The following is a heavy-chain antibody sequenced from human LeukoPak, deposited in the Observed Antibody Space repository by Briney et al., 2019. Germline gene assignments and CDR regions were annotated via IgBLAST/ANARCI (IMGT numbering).Heavy chain of an antibody. J-gene: IGHJ5*02. Sequence: ASLKVSCKASGYTFTGYHMHWVRQAPGQGLEWMGWTNPDSGGTKYAQKFQGRVTMTRDTSISTAYMELSRLSSDDTAVYYCARQRDRYNWFDPWGQGTLVTVSS. CDR1: GYTFTGYH. V-gene: IGHV1-2*02. CDR3: ARQRDRYNWFDP. CDR2: TNPDSGGT.